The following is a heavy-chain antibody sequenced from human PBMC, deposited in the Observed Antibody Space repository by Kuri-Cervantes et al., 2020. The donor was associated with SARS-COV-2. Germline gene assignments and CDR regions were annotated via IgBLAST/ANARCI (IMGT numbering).Heavy chain of an antibody. Sequence: GESLKISCAASGFTFSSYAMSWVRRAPGKGLEWVSAISGSGGSTYYADSVKGRFTISRDNSKNTLYLQMNSLRAEDTAVYYCAYGTYYDILTGYLDFDYWGQGTLVTVSS. CDR2: ISGSGGST. J-gene: IGHJ4*02. V-gene: IGHV3-23*01. CDR1: GFTFSSYA. D-gene: IGHD3-9*01. CDR3: AYGTYYDILTGYLDFDY.